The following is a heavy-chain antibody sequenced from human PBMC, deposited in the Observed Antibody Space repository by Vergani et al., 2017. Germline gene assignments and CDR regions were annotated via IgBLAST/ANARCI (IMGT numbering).Heavy chain of an antibody. CDR3: ARLRIDAPFDY. V-gene: IGHV5-10-1*03. Sequence: EVQLVQSGAEVKKPGESLRISCQGSGYSFTSYWISWVRQMPGKGLEWMGRIDPSDSSTDYSPSFQGHVTISTDKSITTAFLQWSSLKASDTAMYYCARLRIDAPFDYWGQGTLVTVSS. CDR2: IDPSDSST. D-gene: IGHD2/OR15-2a*01. J-gene: IGHJ4*02. CDR1: GYSFTSYW.